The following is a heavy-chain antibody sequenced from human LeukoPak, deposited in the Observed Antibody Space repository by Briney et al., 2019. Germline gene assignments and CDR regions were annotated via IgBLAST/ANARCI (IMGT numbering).Heavy chain of an antibody. CDR2: FNRRSDGETT. V-gene: IGHV3-15*01. D-gene: IGHD5-18*01. J-gene: IGHJ4*02. CDR1: GITFTKAW. Sequence: MSGGSLRLSCAASGITFTKAWMSWVRQAPGEGLEWAGRFNRRSDGETTDYAAPVKGRFTISTDDSKNTLYLQMSSLKSEDTAVYYCTTEGFTYGYHSLDSWGQGTPVTVSS. CDR3: TTEGFTYGYHSLDS.